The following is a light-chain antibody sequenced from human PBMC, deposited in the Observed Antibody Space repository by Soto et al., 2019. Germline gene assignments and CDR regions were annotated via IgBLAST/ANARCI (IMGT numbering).Light chain of an antibody. CDR1: QTLLHSNGKSY. Sequence: EIVMTQTPLSLSVTPGQSASISCRSSQTLLHSNGKSYLYWYLQKAGQAPQLLIYEVSKRFSGVPDRFSGSGAGTDFTLKISRVEAEDVGVYYCLQSLPFPLTFGGGTKVEIK. CDR2: EVS. CDR3: LQSLPFPLT. J-gene: IGKJ4*01. V-gene: IGKV2D-29*01.